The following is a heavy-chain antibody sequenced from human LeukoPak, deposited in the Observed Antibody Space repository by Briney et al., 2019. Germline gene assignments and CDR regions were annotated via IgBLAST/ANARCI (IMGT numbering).Heavy chain of an antibody. CDR2: ISSSGSTI. Sequence: PGGSLRLSCAASGFTCSSYEMNWVRQAPGKGLEWVSYISSSGSTIYYADSVKGRFTISRDNAKNSLYLQMNSLRAEDTAVYYCASSPHYDYVWGSDRLAHATDAFDIWGQGTMVTVSS. J-gene: IGHJ3*02. D-gene: IGHD3-16*02. CDR3: ASSPHYDYVWGSDRLAHATDAFDI. CDR1: GFTCSSYE. V-gene: IGHV3-48*03.